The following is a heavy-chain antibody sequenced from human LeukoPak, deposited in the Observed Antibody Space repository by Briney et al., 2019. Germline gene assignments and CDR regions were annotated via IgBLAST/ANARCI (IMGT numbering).Heavy chain of an antibody. Sequence: SETLSLTCSISGDSISTYYWSWLRQTPGKGLEWIGYIYYSGDTNYNPSLKSRVTISVDTSKNQFSLKLISVTAADTAVYYCAGAITAEIRRMHAFDIWGQGTMVTVSS. CDR2: IYYSGDT. J-gene: IGHJ3*02. V-gene: IGHV4-59*08. CDR1: GDSISTYY. D-gene: IGHD1-20*01. CDR3: AGAITAEIRRMHAFDI.